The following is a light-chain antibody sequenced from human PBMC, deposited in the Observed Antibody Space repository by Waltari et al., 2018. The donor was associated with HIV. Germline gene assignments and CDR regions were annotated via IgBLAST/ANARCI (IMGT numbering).Light chain of an antibody. CDR3: QTWDSGIRV. V-gene: IGLV4-69*01. CDR2: VSNAGSH. CDR1: SGHSTYA. J-gene: IGLJ3*02. Sequence: QVVLTQSPSASAFLGASVTLTCPLSSGHSTYALAWHQQQPEKGPRYLMKVSNAGSHNKGDGIPDRFSGSSSGAERYLTISSLQSDDEADYYCQTWDSGIRVFGGGTRLTVL.